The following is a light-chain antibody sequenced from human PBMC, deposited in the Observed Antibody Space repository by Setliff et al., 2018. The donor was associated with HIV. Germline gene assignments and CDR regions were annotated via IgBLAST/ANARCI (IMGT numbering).Light chain of an antibody. CDR1: SSDVGGYDY. Sequence: QSALTQPASVSGSPGQSITISCTGASSDVGGYDYVSWYQQHPGKAPKLIIYAVSNRTSGVSNRFSGSKSGNTASLTISGLQAEDEADYYCTSSTGSVILFGGGTKVTVL. V-gene: IGLV2-14*03. CDR3: TSSTGSVIL. CDR2: AVS. J-gene: IGLJ2*01.